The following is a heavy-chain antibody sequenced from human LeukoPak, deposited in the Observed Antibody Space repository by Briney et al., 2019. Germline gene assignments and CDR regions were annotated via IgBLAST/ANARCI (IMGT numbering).Heavy chain of an antibody. J-gene: IGHJ6*04. CDR2: IDSRGSTT. D-gene: IGHD3-10*02. CDR1: GFTFRSYS. V-gene: IGHV3-48*01. Sequence: GGSLRLSCVVSGFTFRSYSMNWVRQAPGKGPEWISYIDSRGSTTYYTESVRGRFIISRDNTNNSLYLQMDSLRAEDAAVYYCAELGITMIGGVWGKGTTVTISS. CDR3: AELGITMIGGV.